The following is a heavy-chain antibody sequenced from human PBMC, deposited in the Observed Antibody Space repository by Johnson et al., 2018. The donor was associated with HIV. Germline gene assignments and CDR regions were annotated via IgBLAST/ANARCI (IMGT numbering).Heavy chain of an antibody. CDR2: ISYDGSNK. CDR3: SRESIVGATDDYAFDI. J-gene: IGHJ3*02. Sequence: QVQLVESGGGVVQPGRSLRLSCAASGFTFSSYAMHWVRQAPGKGLEWVAVISYDGSNKYYADSVKGRFTISRDNSKNTLYLQMNSLRAEDTAVYYCSRESIVGATDDYAFDIWGQGTMVTVSS. D-gene: IGHD1-26*01. CDR1: GFTFSSYA. V-gene: IGHV3-30-3*01.